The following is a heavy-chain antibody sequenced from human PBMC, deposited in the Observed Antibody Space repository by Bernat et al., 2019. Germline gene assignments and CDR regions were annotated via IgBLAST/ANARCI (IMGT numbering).Heavy chain of an antibody. Sequence: EVQLVESGAGLVQPGGSLRLSCAASGFTFSSYWMHWVRQAPGKGLVWVSRINSDGSSTSYADSVKGRFTISRDNAKNTLYLQMNSLRAEDTAVYYCARAGYDYYYMDVWGKGTTVTVSS. CDR2: INSDGSST. CDR3: ARAGYDYYYMDV. CDR1: GFTFSSYW. V-gene: IGHV3-74*01. J-gene: IGHJ6*03.